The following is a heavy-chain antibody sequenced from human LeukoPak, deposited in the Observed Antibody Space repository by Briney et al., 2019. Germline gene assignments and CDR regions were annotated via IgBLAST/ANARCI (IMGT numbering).Heavy chain of an antibody. CDR1: GFTFSSYS. Sequence: GGSLRLSCAASGFTFSSYSMNWVRQAPGKGLEWVSSISSSSSYIYYADSVKGRFTISRDNAKNSLYLQMNSLRAEDTAVYYCARDRKTSIAGMDVCGKGTTVTVSS. D-gene: IGHD6-6*01. J-gene: IGHJ6*03. CDR2: ISSSSSYI. CDR3: ARDRKTSIAGMDV. V-gene: IGHV3-21*01.